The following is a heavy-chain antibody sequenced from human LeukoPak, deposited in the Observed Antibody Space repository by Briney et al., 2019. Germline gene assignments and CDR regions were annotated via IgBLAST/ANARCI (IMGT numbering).Heavy chain of an antibody. CDR2: INPNSGGT. V-gene: IGHV1-2*02. CDR3: ARTIWYSSSWYGY. D-gene: IGHD6-13*01. J-gene: IGHJ4*02. Sequence: GASVKVSCKASGYTFTGYYMHWVRQAPGQGLEWMGWINPNSGGTNYAQKFQGRVTMTRDTSISTAYMELSRLRSDDTAVYYCARTIWYSSSWYGYWGQGTLVTVSS. CDR1: GYTFTGYY.